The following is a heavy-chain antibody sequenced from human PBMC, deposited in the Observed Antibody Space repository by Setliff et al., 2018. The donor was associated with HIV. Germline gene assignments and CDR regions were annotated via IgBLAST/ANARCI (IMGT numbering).Heavy chain of an antibody. CDR1: GGSISSSGPGYY. J-gene: IGHJ4*02. CDR3: AKTNGENY. CDR2: VYYSGST. Sequence: SETLSLTCTVSGGSISSSGPGYYWGWVRQAPGGGLEWIGSVYYSGSTYYNPSLKSRVTISVDTSKNQFSLTLTSVTAADTAVYYCAKTNGENYWGQGTLVTVSS. V-gene: IGHV4-39*07. D-gene: IGHD3-10*01.